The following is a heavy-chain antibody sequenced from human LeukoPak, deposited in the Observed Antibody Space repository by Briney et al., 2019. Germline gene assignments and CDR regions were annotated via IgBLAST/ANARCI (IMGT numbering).Heavy chain of an antibody. CDR3: VRDVGAVRGEVYFDY. J-gene: IGHJ4*02. Sequence: GGSLRLSCAASGFTFSTSAMHWVRLSPGKGLEWVSSITGSGPYMLYADSVKHRFTISRDNTKNLLYLEMNSLRAEDTAMYFCVRDVGAVRGEVYFDYWGQGTLVTVSS. CDR1: GFTFSTSA. D-gene: IGHD3-10*01. V-gene: IGHV3-21*06. CDR2: ITGSGPYM.